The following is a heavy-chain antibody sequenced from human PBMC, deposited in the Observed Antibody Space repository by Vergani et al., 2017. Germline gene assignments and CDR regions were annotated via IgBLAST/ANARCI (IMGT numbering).Heavy chain of an antibody. CDR2: IYPGDSDT. CDR1: GYSFTSYW. D-gene: IGHD3-22*01. Sequence: EVQLVQSGAEVKKPGESLKISCKGSGYSFTSYWIGWVRQMPGKGLEWMGIIYPGDSDTRYSPSFQGQVTISADKSISPAYLQWSSLKASDTAMYYCARPPSYYYDSSGGDAFDIWGQGTMVTVSS. CDR3: ARPPSYYYDSSGGDAFDI. J-gene: IGHJ3*02. V-gene: IGHV5-51*03.